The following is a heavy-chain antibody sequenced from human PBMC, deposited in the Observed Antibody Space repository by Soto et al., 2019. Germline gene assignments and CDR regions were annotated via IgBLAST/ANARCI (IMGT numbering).Heavy chain of an antibody. V-gene: IGHV5-10-1*01. D-gene: IGHD2-2*02. J-gene: IGHJ4*03. CDR1: GYSFACYW. Sequence: GESLKISCKGSGYSFACYWITWVRQKPGKGLEWMGRIDPSDSQTYYSPSFRGHVTISVTKSITTVFLQWSSLRASDTAMYYCAIPIYDSHTGPNVQCYFDSWGQGTPVTVSS. CDR2: IDPSDSQT. CDR3: AIPIYDSHTGPNVQCYFDS.